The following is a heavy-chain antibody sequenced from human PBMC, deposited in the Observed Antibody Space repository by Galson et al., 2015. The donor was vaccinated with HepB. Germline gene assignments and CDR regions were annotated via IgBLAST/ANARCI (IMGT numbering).Heavy chain of an antibody. J-gene: IGHJ6*02. CDR3: AKGLFMSLAAVGTSTYDYHYGMDV. Sequence: SLRLSCAASGFTFSNYAMTWVRQAPGKGLEWVSAITGSGGSTYYADSVKGRFTISRDNSKNTLYLQVNSLRAEDTAVYYCAKGLFMSLAAVGTSTYDYHYGMDVWGQGTTVTVSS. CDR1: GFTFSNYA. V-gene: IGHV3-23*01. CDR2: ITGSGGST. D-gene: IGHD6-13*01.